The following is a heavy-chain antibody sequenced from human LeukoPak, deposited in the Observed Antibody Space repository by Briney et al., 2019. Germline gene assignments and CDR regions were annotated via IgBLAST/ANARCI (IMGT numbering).Heavy chain of an antibody. Sequence: SETLSLTCAVSGGSISSGGYSWSWIRQPPGTGLEWIGYIYHSGSTYYNPSLKSRVTISVDRSKNQFSLKLSSVTAADTAVYYCAGAYYYGSGIHYYYGMDVWGQGTTVTVSS. CDR2: IYHSGST. D-gene: IGHD3-10*01. CDR3: AGAYYYGSGIHYYYGMDV. J-gene: IGHJ6*02. V-gene: IGHV4-30-2*01. CDR1: GGSISSGGYS.